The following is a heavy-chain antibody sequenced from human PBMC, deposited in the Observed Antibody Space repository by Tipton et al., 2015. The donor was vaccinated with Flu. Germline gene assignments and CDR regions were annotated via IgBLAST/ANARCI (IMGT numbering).Heavy chain of an antibody. V-gene: IGHV3-23*01. CDR1: GFTFSSYV. D-gene: IGHD6-19*01. J-gene: IGHJ4*02. CDR2: ISGNYGST. CDR3: AKPLLGAVDLLDF. Sequence: SLRLSCAASGFTFSSYVMSWVRQAPGKGLEWVSAISGNYGSTYYADSVKGRFTISRDNSKNTLYLQMNSLRAEDTAVYYCAKPLLGAVDLLDFWGQGTLVTVSS.